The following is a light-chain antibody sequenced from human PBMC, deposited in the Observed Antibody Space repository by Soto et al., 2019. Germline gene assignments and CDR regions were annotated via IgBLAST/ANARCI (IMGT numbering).Light chain of an antibody. CDR1: QSVSSNF. V-gene: IGKV3-20*01. J-gene: IGKJ1*01. Sequence: EIVMTQAPATLSLSPGERATLACRVSQSVSSNFLAWYQHKPGQAPRLLIYGASNRATGIPDRFSGSGSGTDFTLNISRLEPEDFAVYYCQQYDSSPRTFGQGTKVDI. CDR3: QQYDSSPRT. CDR2: GAS.